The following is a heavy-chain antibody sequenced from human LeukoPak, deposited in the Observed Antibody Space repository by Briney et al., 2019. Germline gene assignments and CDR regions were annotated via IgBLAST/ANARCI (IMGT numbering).Heavy chain of an antibody. CDR3: ARGAYSSGWYRFDY. J-gene: IGHJ4*02. D-gene: IGHD6-19*01. Sequence: ASVKVSCKAPGYTFTGYYMHWVRQAPGQGLEWMGWINPNSGGTNYAQKFQGRVTMTRDTSISTAYMELSRLRSDDTAVYYCARGAYSSGWYRFDYWGQGTLVTVSS. CDR2: INPNSGGT. CDR1: GYTFTGYY. V-gene: IGHV1-2*02.